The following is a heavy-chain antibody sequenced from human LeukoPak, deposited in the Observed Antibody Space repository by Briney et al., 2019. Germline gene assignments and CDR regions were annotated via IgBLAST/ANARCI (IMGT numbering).Heavy chain of an antibody. Sequence: SETLSLTCTVSGGSISSYYWSWIRQPPGKGLEWIGYIYDSGSTNYNPSLKSRVTISVDKSKNQFSLKLSSVTAADTAMYYCARYRGASGYHFDYWGQGTLVTVSS. J-gene: IGHJ4*02. CDR1: GGSISSYY. D-gene: IGHD5-12*01. CDR3: ARYRGASGYHFDY. V-gene: IGHV4-59*12. CDR2: IYDSGST.